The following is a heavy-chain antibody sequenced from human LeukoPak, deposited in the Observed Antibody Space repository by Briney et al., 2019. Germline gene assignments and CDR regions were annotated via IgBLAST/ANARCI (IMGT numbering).Heavy chain of an antibody. J-gene: IGHJ4*02. Sequence: GGSLRLSCAASGFAFRIYAMHWVRQAPGKGLEWVAFIRYDGSNKYYADSVKGRFTISRDNSKNTLYLQMNSLRAEDTAVYYCAKELLWFGESPFDYWGQGTLVTVSS. CDR2: IRYDGSNK. D-gene: IGHD3-10*01. V-gene: IGHV3-30*02. CDR1: GFAFRIYA. CDR3: AKELLWFGESPFDY.